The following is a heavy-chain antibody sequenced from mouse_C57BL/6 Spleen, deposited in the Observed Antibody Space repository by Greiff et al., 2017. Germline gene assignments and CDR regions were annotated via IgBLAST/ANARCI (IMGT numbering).Heavy chain of an antibody. CDR2: IYPRDGST. CDR1: GYTFTSYD. J-gene: IGHJ2*01. CDR3: ARRKGTTVVAPFDY. V-gene: IGHV1-85*01. D-gene: IGHD1-1*01. Sequence: VKLQESGPELVKPGASVKLSCKASGYTFTSYDINWVKQRPGQGLEWIGWIYPRDGSTKYNEKFKGKATLTVDTSSSTAYMELHSLTSEDSAVYFCARRKGTTVVAPFDYWGQGTTLTVSS.